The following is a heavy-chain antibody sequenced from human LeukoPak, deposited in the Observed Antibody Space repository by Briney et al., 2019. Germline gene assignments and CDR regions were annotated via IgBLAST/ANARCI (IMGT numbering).Heavy chain of an antibody. D-gene: IGHD4-17*01. Sequence: GGSLRLSCAASGFTFSSYGMHWVRQAPGKGLEWVAVISYDGSNKYYADSVRGRFTISRDNSKNTLYLQMNSLRAEDTAVYYCARGTYGDYVSHFDYWGQGTLVTVSS. J-gene: IGHJ4*02. CDR3: ARGTYGDYVSHFDY. V-gene: IGHV3-30*03. CDR1: GFTFSSYG. CDR2: ISYDGSNK.